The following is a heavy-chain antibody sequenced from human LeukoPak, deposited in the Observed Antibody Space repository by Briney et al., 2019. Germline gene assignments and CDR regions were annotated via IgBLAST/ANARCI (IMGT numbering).Heavy chain of an antibody. J-gene: IGHJ4*02. V-gene: IGHV4-61*02. CDR1: GGSISSGSYY. CDR3: AREAYDILTGYYQSYYFDY. D-gene: IGHD3-9*01. CDR2: IYTSGST. Sequence: SETLSLTCTVSGGSISSGSYYWSWIRQPAGKGLEWIGRIYTSGSTNYNPSLKSRVTISVDKSKNQFSLKLSSVTAADTAVYYCAREAYDILTGYYQSYYFDYWGQGTLVTVSS.